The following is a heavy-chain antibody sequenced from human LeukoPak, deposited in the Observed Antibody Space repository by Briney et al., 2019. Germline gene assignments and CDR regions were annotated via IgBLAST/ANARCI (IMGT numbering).Heavy chain of an antibody. CDR3: ARDPGISTGFHDY. CDR1: GFTFSSYS. V-gene: IGHV3-21*01. CDR2: ISSSSSYI. D-gene: IGHD2-2*01. Sequence: PGGSLRLSCAASGFTFSSYSMNWVRQAPGKGLEWVSSISSSSSYIYYADSVKGRFTISRDNAKNSLYLQMNSLRAEDTAVYYCARDPGISTGFHDYWGQGTLVTVSS. J-gene: IGHJ4*02.